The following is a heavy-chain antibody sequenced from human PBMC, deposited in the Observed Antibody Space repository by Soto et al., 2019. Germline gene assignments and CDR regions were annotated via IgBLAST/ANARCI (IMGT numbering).Heavy chain of an antibody. J-gene: IGHJ5*02. D-gene: IGHD5-18*01. CDR1: GFTFSSYA. Sequence: QVQLVESGGGVVQPGRSPRLSCAASGFTFSSYAMHWVRQAPGKGLQWVAAISSDGTYIYYADSVKGRFTISRDNYKNTLNRQVHARRAGDTAVYYCAVGYGGSRRNWFAPWGHGTLVTVSS. CDR2: ISSDGTYI. V-gene: IGHV3-30-3*01. CDR3: AVGYGGSRRNWFAP.